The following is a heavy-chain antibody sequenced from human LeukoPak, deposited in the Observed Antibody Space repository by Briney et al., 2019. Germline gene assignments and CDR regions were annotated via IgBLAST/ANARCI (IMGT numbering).Heavy chain of an antibody. J-gene: IGHJ4*02. Sequence: GGSLRLSCGASGFTFNSYSMNWVRQAPGKGLEWVSYISSSTSRIYYADSVKGRFTISRDSARRSLFLQMNSLRDEDTAVYYCARDIHWAFDYWGQGTLVTVSS. D-gene: IGHD7-27*01. V-gene: IGHV3-48*02. CDR3: ARDIHWAFDY. CDR2: ISSSTSRI. CDR1: GFTFNSYS.